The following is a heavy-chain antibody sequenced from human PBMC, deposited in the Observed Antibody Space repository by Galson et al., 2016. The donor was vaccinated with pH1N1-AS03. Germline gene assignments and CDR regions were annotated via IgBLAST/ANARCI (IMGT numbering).Heavy chain of an antibody. CDR1: GFDFSNYW. CDR2: IRQDGGER. Sequence: SLRLSCADSGFDFSNYWMNWVRQAPGKGLEWVANIRQDGGERYYVDSVKGRFTISSDNTKNSVHLQMSNLRAEDTAVYYCARRHCTISDCYNKSYHVFDIGVRGTRVTVSS. CDR3: ARRHCTISDCYNKSYHVFDI. D-gene: IGHD3-10*01. J-gene: IGHJ3*02. V-gene: IGHV3-7*01.